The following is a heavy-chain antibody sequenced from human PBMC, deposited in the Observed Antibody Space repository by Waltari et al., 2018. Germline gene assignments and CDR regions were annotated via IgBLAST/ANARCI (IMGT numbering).Heavy chain of an antibody. CDR2: IYTSGST. J-gene: IGHJ4*02. CDR3: AREGVVPAAAFDY. CDR1: GGSISSGSYY. Sequence: QVQLQESGPGLVKPSQTLSLTCTVSGGSISSGSYYWSWIRQPAGKGLEWIGRIYTSGSTYYNPSLKSRVTISVDTSKNQFSLKLSSVTAADTAVYYCAREGVVPAAAFDYWGQGTLVTVSS. V-gene: IGHV4-61*02. D-gene: IGHD2-2*01.